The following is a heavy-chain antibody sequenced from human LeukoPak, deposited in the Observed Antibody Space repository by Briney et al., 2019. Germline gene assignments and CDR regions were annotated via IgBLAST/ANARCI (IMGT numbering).Heavy chain of an antibody. J-gene: IGHJ4*02. CDR1: GGSISSGGYY. CDR2: IYYSGST. V-gene: IGHV4-39*07. CDR3: ATYGDYEGPFGIDY. D-gene: IGHD4-17*01. Sequence: PSETLSLTCTVSGGSISSGGYYWSWIRQPPGKGLEWIGSIYYSGSTYYNPSLKSRVTISVDTSKNQFSLKLSSVTAADTAVYYCATYGDYEGPFGIDYWGQGTLVTVSS.